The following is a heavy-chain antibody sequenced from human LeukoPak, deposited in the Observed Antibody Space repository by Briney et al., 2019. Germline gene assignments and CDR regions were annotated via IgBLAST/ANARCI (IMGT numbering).Heavy chain of an antibody. J-gene: IGHJ6*02. D-gene: IGHD3-22*01. V-gene: IGHV4-4*02. CDR2: IYHSGST. CDR1: GGSISSSNW. CDR3: ARDLKAYYYDSSGYYRDNYYGMDV. Sequence: SGTLSLTCAVSGGSISSSNWWSWVRQPPGKGLEWIGEIYHSGSTNYNPSLKSRVTISVDTSKNQFSLKLSSVTAADTAVYYCARDLKAYYYDSSGYYRDNYYGMDVWGQGTTVTVSS.